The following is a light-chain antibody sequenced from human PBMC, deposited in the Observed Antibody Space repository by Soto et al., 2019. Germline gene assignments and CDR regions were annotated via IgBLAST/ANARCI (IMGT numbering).Light chain of an antibody. J-gene: IGKJ4*01. V-gene: IGKV3-11*01. CDR3: QQRSGWPLT. CDR1: QGVGRF. CDR2: DAS. Sequence: EIVLTQSPATLSLSPGERAALSCRASQGVGRFLAWYQQKPGQGPRLLIYDASNRATGIPARFSGSGSGTDFTLAINNLEPEDFAVYYCQQRSGWPLTFGGGTKVEIK.